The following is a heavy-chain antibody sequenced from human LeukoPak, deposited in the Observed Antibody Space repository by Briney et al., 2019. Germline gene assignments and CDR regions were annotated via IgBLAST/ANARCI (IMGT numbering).Heavy chain of an antibody. CDR1: GYSFTSYW. Sequence: GESLKISCKGSGYSFTSYWIGWVRQMAGKGVEWMGIIYPGSSDTRYCPSFQGQVTISAGKSISTAYLQWSSLKASDTAMYYCARLDAAADSDYWGQGTLVTVSS. J-gene: IGHJ4*02. D-gene: IGHD6-13*01. CDR2: IYPGSSDT. CDR3: ARLDAAADSDY. V-gene: IGHV5-51*01.